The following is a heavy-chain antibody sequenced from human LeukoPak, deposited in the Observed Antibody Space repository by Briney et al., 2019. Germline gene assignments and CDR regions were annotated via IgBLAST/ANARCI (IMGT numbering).Heavy chain of an antibody. CDR3: ARQHPSGRGSGLDY. CDR1: GGSISSYC. Sequence: SETLSLTCTVSGGSISSYCWSWIRQPPGKGLEWIGYIYYSGITNYNPPLKSRLTISVDTSKNQFSLKLSSVTAADTAVYYCARQHPSGRGSGLDYWGQGTLVIVSS. D-gene: IGHD2-15*01. CDR2: IYYSGIT. V-gene: IGHV4-59*08. J-gene: IGHJ4*02.